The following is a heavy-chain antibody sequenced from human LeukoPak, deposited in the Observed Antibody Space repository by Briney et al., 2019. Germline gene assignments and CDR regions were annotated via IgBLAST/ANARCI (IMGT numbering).Heavy chain of an antibody. J-gene: IGHJ3*02. CDR2: MNPNSGNT. CDR1: GYTFTSYD. Sequence: ASVKVSCKASGYTFTSYDINWVRQATGQGLEWMGWMNPNSGNTGYAQKFQGRVTMTRNTSISTAYMELSSLRSEDTAVYYCAKDLHFDWGIDAFDIWGQGTMVTVSS. CDR3: AKDLHFDWGIDAFDI. V-gene: IGHV1-8*01. D-gene: IGHD3-9*01.